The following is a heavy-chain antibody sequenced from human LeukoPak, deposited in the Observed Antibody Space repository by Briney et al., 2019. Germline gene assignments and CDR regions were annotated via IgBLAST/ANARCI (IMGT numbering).Heavy chain of an antibody. CDR3: ARIDLCSSTSCYTYYGMDV. J-gene: IGHJ6*02. V-gene: IGHV3-21*01. CDR1: GFTFSSYS. CDR2: ISSSSSYI. D-gene: IGHD2-2*02. Sequence: GGSLRLSCAASGFTFSSYSMNWVRQAPGKGLEWVSSISSSSSYIYYVDSVKGRFTISRDNAKNSLYLQMNSLRAEDTAVYYCARIDLCSSTSCYTYYGMDVWGQGTTVTVSS.